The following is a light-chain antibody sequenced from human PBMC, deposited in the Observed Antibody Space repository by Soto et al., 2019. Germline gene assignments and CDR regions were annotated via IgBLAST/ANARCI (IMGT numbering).Light chain of an antibody. J-gene: IGKJ2*01. CDR1: QSVSSSY. Sequence: EIVLTQSPGTLSLSPGERATLSCRASQSVSSSYLAWYQQKPGQAPRLLIYDASSRAAGIPDRFSGSGSGTDFTLTISRLEPEDFAVYYCQQYGTSLRTFGQGTRPEIK. V-gene: IGKV3-20*01. CDR2: DAS. CDR3: QQYGTSLRT.